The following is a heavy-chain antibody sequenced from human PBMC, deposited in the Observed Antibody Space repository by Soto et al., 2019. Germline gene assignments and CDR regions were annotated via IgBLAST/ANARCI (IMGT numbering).Heavy chain of an antibody. J-gene: IGHJ4*02. CDR2: INAGNGNT. Sequence: ASVKVSCKASGYTFTSYAMHWVRQAPGQRLEWTGWINAGNGNTKYSQKFQGRVTITRDTSASTAYMELSSLRSEDTAVYYCAREEPYDSSSKYWGQGTLVTVSS. V-gene: IGHV1-3*01. CDR1: GYTFTSYA. D-gene: IGHD3-22*01. CDR3: AREEPYDSSSKY.